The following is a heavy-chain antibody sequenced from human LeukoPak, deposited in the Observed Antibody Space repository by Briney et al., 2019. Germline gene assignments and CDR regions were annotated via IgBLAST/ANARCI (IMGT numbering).Heavy chain of an antibody. CDR3: ARDRSHGSNLRRSRNYYYYMDV. J-gene: IGHJ6*03. CDR2: IKQDGSEK. Sequence: GGSLSLSCAASGFTFSSYGMHWVRQAPGKRLEWLANIKQDGSEKYYVDSVKGRFTISRDNAKNSLYLQMNSLRAEDTAVYYCARDRSHGSNLRRSRNYYYYMDVWGKGTTVTVSS. D-gene: IGHD4-23*01. V-gene: IGHV3-7*01. CDR1: GFTFSSYG.